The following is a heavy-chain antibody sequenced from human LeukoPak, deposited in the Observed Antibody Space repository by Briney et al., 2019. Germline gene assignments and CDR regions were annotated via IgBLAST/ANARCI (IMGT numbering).Heavy chain of an antibody. CDR1: GFTFSNSA. V-gene: IGHV3-23*01. CDR2: ITGGGDTT. J-gene: IGHJ4*02. CDR3: AKVISSGYYYDS. D-gene: IGHD3-22*01. Sequence: GGSLRLSCAASGFTFSNSALSWVRQAPGKGLFWVSAITGGGDTTYYSDSVKDRFTISRDNSKNTLFLQMNCLRAEDTGLYYCAKVISSGYYYDSWGQGTLVTVSS.